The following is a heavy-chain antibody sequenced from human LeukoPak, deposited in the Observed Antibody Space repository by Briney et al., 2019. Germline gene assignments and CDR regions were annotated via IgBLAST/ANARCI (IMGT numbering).Heavy chain of an antibody. CDR1: GYTFTSYY. CDR3: ARSCSSTSRYYYYGMDV. CDR2: INPSGGST. Sequence: ASVKVSCKASGYTFTSYYMHWVRQAPGQGLEWMGIINPSGGSTSYARKFQGRVTMTRDTSTSTVYMELSSLRSEDTAVYYCARSCSSTSRYYYYGMDVWGQGTTVTVSS. D-gene: IGHD2-2*01. V-gene: IGHV1-46*01. J-gene: IGHJ6*02.